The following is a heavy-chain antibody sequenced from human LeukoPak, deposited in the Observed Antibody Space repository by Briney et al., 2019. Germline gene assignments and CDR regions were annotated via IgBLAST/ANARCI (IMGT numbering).Heavy chain of an antibody. CDR2: TIPIFGTA. Sequence: GASVKVSCKAFGGTFSSYAISWVRQAPGQGLEWMGRTIPIFGTANYAQKLQGRVTMTTDTSTSTAYMELRSLRSDDTAVYYCARSYDFWSGYFIPTDYWGQGTLVTVSS. J-gene: IGHJ4*02. D-gene: IGHD3-3*01. V-gene: IGHV1-69*05. CDR3: ARSYDFWSGYFIPTDY. CDR1: GGTFSSYA.